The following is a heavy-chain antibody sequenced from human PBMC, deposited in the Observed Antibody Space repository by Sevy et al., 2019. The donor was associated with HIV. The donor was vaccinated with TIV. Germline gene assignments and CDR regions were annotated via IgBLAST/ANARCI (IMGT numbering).Heavy chain of an antibody. J-gene: IGHJ4*02. Sequence: SETLSLTCGIYGGSFNNYDWSWVRQPPGKGLEWVGEVTHSGSSKYNPSLKSGLTMSLDTSKNQFSLKLTSVTAADTAVYYCARWRGTRVTMMVVVTTGYFDYWGQGTLVTVSS. V-gene: IGHV4-34*01. CDR1: GGSFNNYD. CDR3: ARWRGTRVTMMVVVTTGYFDY. D-gene: IGHD3-22*01. CDR2: VTHSGSS.